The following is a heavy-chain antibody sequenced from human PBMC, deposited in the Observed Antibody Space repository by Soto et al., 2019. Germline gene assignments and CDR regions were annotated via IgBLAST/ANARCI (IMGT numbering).Heavy chain of an antibody. CDR2: ISYDGSNK. V-gene: IGHV3-30*18. J-gene: IGHJ4*02. CDR3: AKAVVRSYFDY. CDR1: GFTFSSYG. Sequence: SLRLSCAASGFTFSSYGMHWVRQAPGKGLEWVAVISYDGSNKYYADSVKGRFTISRDNSKNTLYLQMNSLRAEDTAVYYCAKAVVRSYFDYWGQGTLVTVSS. D-gene: IGHD2-15*01.